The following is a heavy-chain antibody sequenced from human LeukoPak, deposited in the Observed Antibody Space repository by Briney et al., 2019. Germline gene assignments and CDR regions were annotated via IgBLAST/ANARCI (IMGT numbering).Heavy chain of an antibody. CDR2: IYYSGST. V-gene: IGHV4-59*01. CDR3: VRDAYNYGSGPFDY. Sequence: PSEALSLTCTVSGGSISSYYWSWIRQPPGKGLEWIGYIYYSGSTNYNPSLKSRVTISVDTSKNQFSLKLSSVTAADTAVYYCVRDAYNYGSGPFDYWGQGTLVTVSS. D-gene: IGHD3-10*01. CDR1: GGSISSYY. J-gene: IGHJ4*02.